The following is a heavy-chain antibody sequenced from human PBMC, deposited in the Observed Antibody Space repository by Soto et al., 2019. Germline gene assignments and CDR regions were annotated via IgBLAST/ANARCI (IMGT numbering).Heavy chain of an antibody. CDR3: AKGCVVVTACNDYYVMDV. D-gene: IGHD2-21*02. V-gene: IGHV3-23*01. Sequence: EVQLLESRGGLVQPGGSLRLSCATSGFTFSSYAMSWVRQAPGKGLEWVSAILGSGSSTYYADSVKGRFTISRDNSKNTLYLQMNSLRAEDTAVFYCAKGCVVVTACNDYYVMDVWGQGTTVTVSS. CDR1: GFTFSSYA. J-gene: IGHJ6*02. CDR2: ILGSGSST.